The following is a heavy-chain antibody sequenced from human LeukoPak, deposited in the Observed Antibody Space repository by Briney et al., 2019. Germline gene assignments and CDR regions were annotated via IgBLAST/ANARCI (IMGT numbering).Heavy chain of an antibody. D-gene: IGHD2-2*01. Sequence: SDTLSLTCIVSGGSLYSSPYYWGWIRQPPGKALEWIGGIYTSGSTNYKHSLKSRVTMSVDTSKNQFSLKLSSVTAADTAVYYCAREDIVVVPAAPRSYYYYYGMDVWGQGTTVTVSS. CDR3: AREDIVVVPAAPRSYYYYYGMDV. J-gene: IGHJ6*02. V-gene: IGHV4-4*07. CDR2: IYTSGST. CDR1: GGSLYSSPYY.